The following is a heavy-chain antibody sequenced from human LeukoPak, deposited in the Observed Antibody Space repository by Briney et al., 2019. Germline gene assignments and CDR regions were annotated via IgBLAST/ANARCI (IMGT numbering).Heavy chain of an antibody. CDR3: TTGRESYYGSGSYYTGNY. J-gene: IGHJ4*02. D-gene: IGHD3-10*01. Sequence: PGGSLRLSCAASGFTFSNAWMSWARQAPGKGLEWVGRIKSKTDGGTTDYAAPVKGRFTISRDDSKNTLYLQMNSLKTEDTAVYYCTTGRESYYGSGSYYTGNYWGQGTLVTVSS. V-gene: IGHV3-15*01. CDR1: GFTFSNAW. CDR2: IKSKTDGGTT.